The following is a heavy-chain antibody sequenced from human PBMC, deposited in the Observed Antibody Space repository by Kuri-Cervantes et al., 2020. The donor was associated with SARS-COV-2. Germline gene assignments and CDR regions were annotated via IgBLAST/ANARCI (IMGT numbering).Heavy chain of an antibody. CDR3: AKGYSYGYWGAFDS. Sequence: GESLKISCAASGFTFSGHWIHWVRQAPGKGLVWVSRINPDGSYTNNADSVKGRFTLSRDNAKNMLFLQMNSLRVEDTGVYYCAKGYSYGYWGAFDSWGQGTLVTVSS. CDR2: INPDGSYT. D-gene: IGHD5-18*01. CDR1: GFTFSGHW. J-gene: IGHJ4*02. V-gene: IGHV3-74*01.